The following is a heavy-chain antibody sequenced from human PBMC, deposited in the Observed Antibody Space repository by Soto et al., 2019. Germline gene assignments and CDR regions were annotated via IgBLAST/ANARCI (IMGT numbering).Heavy chain of an antibody. V-gene: IGHV1-46*01. Sequence: QVQLVQSGAEVKKPGASVKVSCKASGYTFTSYFMHWVRQDPGQGLEWMGIINPSGGSTNYAQKFQGRVTMTRDTSTSTVYMELSSLRSDDTAVYFCARHNGVVQFHHWGQGTLVTDSS. D-gene: IGHD1-1*01. J-gene: IGHJ4*02. CDR3: ARHNGVVQFHH. CDR1: GYTFTSYF. CDR2: INPSGGST.